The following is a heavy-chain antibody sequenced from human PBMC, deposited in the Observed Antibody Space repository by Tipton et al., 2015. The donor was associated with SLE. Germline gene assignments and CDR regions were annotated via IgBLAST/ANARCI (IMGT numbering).Heavy chain of an antibody. CDR2: IYYSGIT. CDR1: GGSVSSGGYF. D-gene: IGHD3-3*01. J-gene: IGHJ4*02. V-gene: IGHV4-31*11. CDR3: TRDFRGDDFWSGYDK. Sequence: TLSLTCAVSGGSVSSGGYFWSWIRQHPGMGLEWLGSIYYSGITSYNPSLKSRLTISIDTSQNQFSLRLSSVTAADTAFYYCTRDFRGDDFWSGYDKWGQGTLVTVSS.